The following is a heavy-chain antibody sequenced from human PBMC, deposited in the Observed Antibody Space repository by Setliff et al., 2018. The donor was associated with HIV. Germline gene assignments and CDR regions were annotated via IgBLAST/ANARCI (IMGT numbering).Heavy chain of an antibody. CDR1: GGSISSNY. V-gene: IGHV4-59*12. Sequence: SETLSLTCTVSGGSISSNYWSWMRQPPGKGLEWIGHIYYSGSTNYNPSLKSRVTMSVDTSKNQFSLKLSSVTAADTAVYYCARTKGWLQFFDHWGQGTLVTVSS. J-gene: IGHJ5*02. D-gene: IGHD5-12*01. CDR3: ARTKGWLQFFDH. CDR2: IYYSGST.